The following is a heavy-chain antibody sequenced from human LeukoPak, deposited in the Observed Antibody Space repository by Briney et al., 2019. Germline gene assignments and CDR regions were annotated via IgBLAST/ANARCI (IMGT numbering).Heavy chain of an antibody. CDR1: GFTFSSYW. D-gene: IGHD4-17*01. J-gene: IGHJ4*02. V-gene: IGHV3-7*01. CDR3: ARDYGDYGTYFDY. CDR2: IKQDGSEK. Sequence: GGSLRLSCAASGFTFSSYWTSWVRQAPGKGLEWVANIKQDGSEKYYVDSVKGRFTISRDNAKNSLYLQMNSLRAEDTAVYYCARDYGDYGTYFDYWGQGTLVTVSS.